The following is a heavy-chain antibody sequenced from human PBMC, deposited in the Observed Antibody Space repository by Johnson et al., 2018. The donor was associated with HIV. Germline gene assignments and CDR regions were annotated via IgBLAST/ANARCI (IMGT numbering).Heavy chain of an antibody. V-gene: IGHV3-20*04. D-gene: IGHD6-13*01. CDR1: GFTFDDYG. Sequence: VQLVESGGRVVRPGGSLRLSCAASGFTFDDYGMSWVRQVPGKGLEWVSGINWNGGSTGYADSVKGRFTISRDNAKNSLYLQMNRLRAEDTALYYCAKSLDRIAAAGTRGAFDIWGQGTMVTVSS. CDR2: INWNGGST. J-gene: IGHJ3*02. CDR3: AKSLDRIAAAGTRGAFDI.